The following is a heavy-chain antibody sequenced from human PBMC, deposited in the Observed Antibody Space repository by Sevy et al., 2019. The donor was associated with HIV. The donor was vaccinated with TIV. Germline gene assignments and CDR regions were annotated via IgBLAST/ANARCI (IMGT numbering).Heavy chain of an antibody. D-gene: IGHD2-8*01. V-gene: IGHV3-23*01. J-gene: IGHJ4*02. CDR2: LSFGCGEI. CDR3: AREGCTKPHDY. Sequence: GGSLRLSCAASAFTFSKYSMSWVRQPPGKGLEWVSTLSFGCGEINYEDSVKGRFTISRDNSKSSVYLQMNNLRPEDTAVYYCAREGCTKPHDYWGQGTLVTVSS. CDR1: AFTFSKYS.